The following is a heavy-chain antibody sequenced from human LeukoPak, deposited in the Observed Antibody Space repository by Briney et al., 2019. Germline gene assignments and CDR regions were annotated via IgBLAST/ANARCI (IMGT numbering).Heavy chain of an antibody. D-gene: IGHD1-7*01. CDR2: IYYCGTT. V-gene: IGHV4-31*03. CDR1: GGCINRWGYY. CDR3: TRLNAQLELPDY. J-gene: IGHJ4*01. Sequence: SETLSLTCTVSGGCINRWGYYWICIGQPPGESLEWIGYIYYCGTTYYNPSPKTRVTISVHPSKNQFALNLTSMTAADTAVYYCTRLNAQLELPDYWGQGTLVTASS.